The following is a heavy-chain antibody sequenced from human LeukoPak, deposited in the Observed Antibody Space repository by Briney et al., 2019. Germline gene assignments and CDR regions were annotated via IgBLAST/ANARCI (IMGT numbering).Heavy chain of an antibody. J-gene: IGHJ4*02. CDR2: ISAYNGNT. CDR1: GYTFTSYG. Sequence: GASVKVSCKASGYTFTSYGISWVRQAPGQGLEWMGWISAYNGNTNYAQKLQGRVTMTTDTSTSTAYMELRSLRSDDTAVYYCARASLLALSELGYCSRTSCRYMGAYFDYWGQGTLVTVSS. D-gene: IGHD2-2*01. V-gene: IGHV1-18*01. CDR3: ARASLLALSELGYCSRTSCRYMGAYFDY.